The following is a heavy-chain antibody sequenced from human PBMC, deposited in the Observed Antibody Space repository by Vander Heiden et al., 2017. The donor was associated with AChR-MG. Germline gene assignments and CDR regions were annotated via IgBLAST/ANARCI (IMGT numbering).Heavy chain of an antibody. CDR1: GYTFPKHA. CDR2: INTIDGNP. D-gene: IGHD3-22*01. CDR3: ARDTTIEEPFYYDDREDHYDGMDV. J-gene: IGHJ6*02. V-gene: IGHV7-4-1*02. Sequence: QGQLVQSGSEVQKPGASVTISCKASGYTFPKHAINWARQAPGQGLEWLGWINTIDGNPTYGQGFTGRFVFSLDTSVTTAYLQISSLKAEDTAVYYCARDTTIEEPFYYDDREDHYDGMDVWGQGTTVTVSS.